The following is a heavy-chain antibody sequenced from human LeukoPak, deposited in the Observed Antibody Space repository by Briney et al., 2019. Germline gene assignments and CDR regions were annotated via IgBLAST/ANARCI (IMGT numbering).Heavy chain of an antibody. CDR2: INPNSGGT. Sequence: ASVKVSCKASGYTFTGYYMHWVRQAPGQGLEWMGWINPNSGGTNYAQKFQGRVTMTRDTSISTAYMELSRLRSDDTAVYYCARARDGYNPYHFDYWGQGTLVTVSS. V-gene: IGHV1-2*02. CDR3: ARARDGYNPYHFDY. J-gene: IGHJ4*02. CDR1: GYTFTGYY. D-gene: IGHD5-24*01.